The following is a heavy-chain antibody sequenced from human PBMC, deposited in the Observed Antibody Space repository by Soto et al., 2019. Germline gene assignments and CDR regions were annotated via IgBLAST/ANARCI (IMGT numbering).Heavy chain of an antibody. J-gene: IGHJ6*03. V-gene: IGHV4-34*01. CDR3: ARAVPYCSSTSCYSLRYYYYYMDV. CDR1: GGSFSGYY. Sequence: SETLSLTCAVYGGSFSGYYWSWIRQPPGKGLEWIGEINHSGSTNYNPSLKSRVTTSVDTSKNQFSLKLSSVTAADTAVYYCARAVPYCSSTSCYSLRYYYYYMDVWGKGTTVTVSS. CDR2: INHSGST. D-gene: IGHD2-2*02.